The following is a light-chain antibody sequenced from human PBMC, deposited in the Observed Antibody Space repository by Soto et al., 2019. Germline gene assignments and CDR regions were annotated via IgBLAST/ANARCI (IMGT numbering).Light chain of an antibody. V-gene: IGKV3-15*01. J-gene: IGKJ4*01. Sequence: ETVMTQSPATLSVSPGERATLSCRASQTINNNLAWYQQKPGQAPRLLMFRTSTRATGIPARFSGSGSGTEFNITISSLQSEDSALYYCQRYNNWPRATFGGGTKVEIK. CDR3: QRYNNWPRAT. CDR1: QTINNN. CDR2: RTS.